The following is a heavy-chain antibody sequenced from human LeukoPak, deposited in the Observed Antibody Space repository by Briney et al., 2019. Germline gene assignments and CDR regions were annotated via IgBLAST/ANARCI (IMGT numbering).Heavy chain of an antibody. CDR1: GFTFSSYA. CDR2: ISGSGGST. CDR3: AKRQIYGSGSYYLDY. Sequence: GGCLRLSCAASGFTFSSYAMSWVRQAPGKGLEWVSAISGSGGSTYYADSVKGRFTISRDNSKNTLYLQMNSLRAEATAVYYCAKRQIYGSGSYYLDYWGQGTLVTVSS. V-gene: IGHV3-23*01. J-gene: IGHJ4*02. D-gene: IGHD3-10*01.